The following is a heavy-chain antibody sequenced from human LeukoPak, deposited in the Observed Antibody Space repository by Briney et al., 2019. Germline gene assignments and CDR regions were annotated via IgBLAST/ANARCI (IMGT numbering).Heavy chain of an antibody. J-gene: IGHJ5*02. V-gene: IGHV1-69*04. Sequence: ASVKVSCKASGGTFSSYTISWVRQAPGQGLEWMGRIIPILGIANYAQKFQGRDTITADKSTSTAYMELSSLRSEDTAVYYCAREGYYDSRARADWFDPWGQGTLVTVSS. CDR1: GGTFSSYT. CDR3: AREGYYDSRARADWFDP. CDR2: IIPILGIA. D-gene: IGHD3-22*01.